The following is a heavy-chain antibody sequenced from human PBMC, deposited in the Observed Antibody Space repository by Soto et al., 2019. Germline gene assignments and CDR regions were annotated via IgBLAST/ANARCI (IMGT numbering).Heavy chain of an antibody. CDR3: ARVDGDYAWYFDY. V-gene: IGHV4-59*01. J-gene: IGHJ4*02. CDR1: GGSISSYY. D-gene: IGHD4-17*01. CDR2: IYYSGST. Sequence: SETLSLTCTVSGGSISSYYWSWIRQPPGKGLEWIGYIYYSGSTNYNPSLKSRVTISVDTSKNQFSLKLSSVTAADTAVYYCARVDGDYAWYFDYWGQGTLVTVSS.